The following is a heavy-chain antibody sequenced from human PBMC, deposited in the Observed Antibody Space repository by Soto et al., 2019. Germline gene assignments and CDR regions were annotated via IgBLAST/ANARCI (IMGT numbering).Heavy chain of an antibody. CDR3: ATQSNSIRERGLYDAFNI. CDR1: GCTISSNS. D-gene: IGHD4-4*01. J-gene: IGHJ3*02. Sequence: QEQLVQSGAEVKRPGSSMKVSCKASGCTISSNSINWVRQAPGQGLEWMGGIIPMFGSTKYAQKFQGRVTVTTDKTTNTVYLEVNRLRCEDTAVFYCATQSNSIRERGLYDAFNIWVHGTMVTVSS. CDR2: IIPMFGST. V-gene: IGHV1-69*06.